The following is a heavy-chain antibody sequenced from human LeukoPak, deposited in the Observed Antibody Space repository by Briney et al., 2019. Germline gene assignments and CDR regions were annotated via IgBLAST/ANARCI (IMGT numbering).Heavy chain of an antibody. J-gene: IGHJ4*02. Sequence: PERSLRLSCAASGFTLSNYWMHWVRQAPGKGLVWVPCISSDGTIIRYADSVKGRFTISRDNAKNTLYLQMNSLRAEDTAVYYCVRDPYSSSSYWGQGTLVAVSS. V-gene: IGHV3-74*01. D-gene: IGHD6-6*01. CDR2: ISSDGTII. CDR3: VRDPYSSSSY. CDR1: GFTLSNYW.